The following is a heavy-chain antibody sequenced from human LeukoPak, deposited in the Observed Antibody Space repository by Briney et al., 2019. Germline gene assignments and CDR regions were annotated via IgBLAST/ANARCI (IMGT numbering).Heavy chain of an antibody. CDR2: INHSGST. D-gene: IGHD2-15*01. CDR1: GGSFSGYY. J-gene: IGHJ5*02. V-gene: IGHV4-34*01. CDR3: ARRGGCRNWFDP. Sequence: SETLSLTCAVYGGSFSGYYWSWIRQPPGKGLEWIGEINHSGSTNYNPSLKSRVTISVDTPKNQFSLKLSSVTAADTAVYYCARRGGCRNWFDPWGQGTLVTVSS.